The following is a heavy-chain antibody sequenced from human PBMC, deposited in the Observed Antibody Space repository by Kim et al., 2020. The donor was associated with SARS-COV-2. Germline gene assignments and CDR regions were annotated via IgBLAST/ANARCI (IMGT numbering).Heavy chain of an antibody. J-gene: IGHJ4*02. CDR3: ARDVRQLVDY. D-gene: IGHD6-6*01. Sequence: YIYYADSVKGRFTISRDNAKNSLYLQMNSLRAEDTAVYYCARDVRQLVDYWGQGTLVTVSS. CDR2: YI. V-gene: IGHV3-21*01.